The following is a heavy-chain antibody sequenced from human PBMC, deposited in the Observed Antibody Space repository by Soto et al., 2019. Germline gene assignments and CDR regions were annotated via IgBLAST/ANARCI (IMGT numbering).Heavy chain of an antibody. D-gene: IGHD6-19*01. Sequence: SVKVSCKASGGTFSSYTISWVRQAPGQGLEWMGRIIPIRGIANYAQKFQGWVTITGDKSTSTAYMELSSLRSDDTAVYYCARGGEQWLAYGMDVWGQGTTVTVSS. CDR3: ARGGEQWLAYGMDV. CDR2: IIPIRGIA. V-gene: IGHV1-69*02. CDR1: GGTFSSYT. J-gene: IGHJ6*02.